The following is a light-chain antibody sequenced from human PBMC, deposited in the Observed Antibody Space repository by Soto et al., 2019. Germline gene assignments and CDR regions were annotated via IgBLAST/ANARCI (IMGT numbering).Light chain of an antibody. CDR3: QPRRNWPST. Sequence: EVVLTQSPATLSLSPGERATLSCRASQSVSSDLVWYQQKPGQAPRLLIYDASNRATGLPARFSGSGSGTDFPLTISSLEPEDFAVYYCQPRRNWPSTFGQGTRLEIK. CDR2: DAS. J-gene: IGKJ5*01. CDR1: QSVSSD. V-gene: IGKV3-11*01.